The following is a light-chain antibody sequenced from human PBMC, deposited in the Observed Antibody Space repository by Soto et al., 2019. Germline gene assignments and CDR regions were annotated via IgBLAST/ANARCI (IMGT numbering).Light chain of an antibody. CDR2: AAS. J-gene: IGKJ1*01. V-gene: IGKV1-6*01. CDR3: LQDYNYPRT. Sequence: AVQMTQSPCSLAASVKNRATTTCRASQGIRNDLGWYQQKPGKAPKLLIYAASSLQSGVPSRFSGSGSGTDFTLTISSLQPEDFATYYCLQDYNYPRTLGQGTKVDI. CDR1: QGIRND.